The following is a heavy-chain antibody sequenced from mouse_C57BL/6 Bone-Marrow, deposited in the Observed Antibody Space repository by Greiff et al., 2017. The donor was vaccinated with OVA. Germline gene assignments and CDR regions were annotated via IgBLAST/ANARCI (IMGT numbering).Heavy chain of an antibody. CDR3: ARNYYGSSYSNWYFDV. CDR1: GYTFTSYW. Sequence: VQLQQPGAELVMPGASVKLSCKASGYTFTSYWMHWVKQRPGQGLEWIGEIDPSDSYTNYNQKFKGKSTLTVDKSSSTAYMQLSSLTSEDSAVYYCARNYYGSSYSNWYFDVWGTGTTVTVSS. CDR2: IDPSDSYT. D-gene: IGHD1-1*01. J-gene: IGHJ1*03. V-gene: IGHV1-69*01.